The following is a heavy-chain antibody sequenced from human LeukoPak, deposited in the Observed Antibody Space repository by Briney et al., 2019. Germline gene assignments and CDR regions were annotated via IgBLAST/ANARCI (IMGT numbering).Heavy chain of an antibody. CDR3: ARCRRNTLRYYPYYYYGMDV. Sequence: ASVKVSCKASGYTFTSYGISWVRQAPGQGLEGMGWFSAYNGNTNYAQKLQGRVTMTTDTSTSTAYKELRSLRSDDTAVYYCARCRRNTLRYYPYYYYGMDVWGQGTTVTVSS. CDR1: GYTFTSYG. D-gene: IGHD3-9*01. J-gene: IGHJ6*02. CDR2: FSAYNGNT. V-gene: IGHV1-18*01.